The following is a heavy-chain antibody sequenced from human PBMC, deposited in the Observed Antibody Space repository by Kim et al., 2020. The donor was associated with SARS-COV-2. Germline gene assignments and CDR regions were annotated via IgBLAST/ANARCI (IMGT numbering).Heavy chain of an antibody. V-gene: IGHV3-15*01. CDR1: GFIFSDAW. D-gene: IGHD2-15*01. J-gene: IGHJ4*02. CDR3: VTHSVDSSKSFY. Sequence: GGSLRLSCEASGFIFSDAWMHWVRQAPGKGLEWVGRIKSKTDGATTEYAAPVKGRFIISRDDSTNTLHLQMDSLISEDTAVYYCVTHSVDSSKSFYWGRGTLVTVSS. CDR2: IKSKTDGATT.